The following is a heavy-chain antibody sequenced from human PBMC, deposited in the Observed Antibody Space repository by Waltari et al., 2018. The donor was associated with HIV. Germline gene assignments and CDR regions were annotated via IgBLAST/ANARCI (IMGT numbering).Heavy chain of an antibody. J-gene: IGHJ4*02. D-gene: IGHD6-19*01. CDR1: GASINSSSYS. CDR3: TGGGSGWYGVGDY. Sequence: QLHLQESGPGLVKPSEALSLTCTVSGASINSSSYSWGWIRQPPGKGLEWIESIYYSGSTYSNPSLKSRVTISIDTSKNQFSLRLTSVTAADTAVYYCTGGGSGWYGVGDYWGQGTLVTVSS. V-gene: IGHV4-39*07. CDR2: IYYSGST.